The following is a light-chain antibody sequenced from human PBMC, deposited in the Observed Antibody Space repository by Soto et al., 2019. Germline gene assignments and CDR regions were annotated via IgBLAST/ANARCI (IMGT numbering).Light chain of an antibody. V-gene: IGKV3-20*01. J-gene: IGKJ3*01. CDR3: QQYGSSVFT. CDR1: QSVNSDY. CDR2: GAS. Sequence: EIVLTQSPGTLSLSPGERATLSCRASQSVNSDYLAWYQHQPGQAPRLLIYGASNRAIGIPDRFSGSGSGTDFTLTISRLEPEDFAVYYCQQYGSSVFTFGPGTKVDIK.